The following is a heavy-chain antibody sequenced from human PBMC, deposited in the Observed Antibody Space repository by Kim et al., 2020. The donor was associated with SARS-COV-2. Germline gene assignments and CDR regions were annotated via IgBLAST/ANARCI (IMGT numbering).Heavy chain of an antibody. CDR2: SVTYTT. CDR1: GFTFSSYS. Sequence: GGSLRLSCAASGFTFSSYSMNWVRQAPGKGLEWISYSVTYTTYADSVKGRFTISSDNANNSLYLQMNSLRDEDTAVYYCVRELNFAFDICGQGTMVTVSS. CDR3: VRELNFAFDI. V-gene: IGHV3-48*02. J-gene: IGHJ3*02.